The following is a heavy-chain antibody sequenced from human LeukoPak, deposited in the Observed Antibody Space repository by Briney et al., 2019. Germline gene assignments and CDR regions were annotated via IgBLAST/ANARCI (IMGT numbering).Heavy chain of an antibody. Sequence: GGSLRLSCAASGFTFSSYAMSWVRQAPGKGLEWVSTLSGNGRSTYHADSVKGRFSTSRDNSKNTLYLQMYSLRAEDTAVYYCAKEGRVAVTGLHFDYWGQGTLVTASS. CDR1: GFTFSSYA. J-gene: IGHJ4*02. CDR2: LSGNGRST. D-gene: IGHD6-19*01. CDR3: AKEGRVAVTGLHFDY. V-gene: IGHV3-23*01.